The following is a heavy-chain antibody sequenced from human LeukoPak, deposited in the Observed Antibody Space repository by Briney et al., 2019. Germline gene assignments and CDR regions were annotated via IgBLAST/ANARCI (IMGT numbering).Heavy chain of an antibody. CDR1: GFIFTEYG. CDR3: AKRSGPNSGPFDS. V-gene: IGHV3-30*02. D-gene: IGHD1-1*01. CDR2: VRKDATEK. J-gene: IGHJ4*02. Sequence: PGGSLRLSCAASGFIFTEYGMYWVRQAPGKGLEWVAFVRKDATEKKYADSVEGRFTISRDDSENTVYLKMNNLRVDDMAVYYCAKRSGPNSGPFDSWGQGTPVIVSS.